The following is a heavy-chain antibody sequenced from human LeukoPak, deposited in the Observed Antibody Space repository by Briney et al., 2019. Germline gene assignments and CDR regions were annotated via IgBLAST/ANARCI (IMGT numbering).Heavy chain of an antibody. V-gene: IGHV3-7*01. CDR1: GFTFSNDW. Sequence: GGSLRLSCAASGFTFSNDWMCWVRQAPGKGLEWVANITQDESKKYYADSVKGRFTISRGNANNMLFLQMNSLRVEDTAVYFCASGGRVGDIFDIWGQGTMVTVSS. J-gene: IGHJ3*02. CDR2: ITQDESKK. D-gene: IGHD2-21*01. CDR3: ASGGRVGDIFDI.